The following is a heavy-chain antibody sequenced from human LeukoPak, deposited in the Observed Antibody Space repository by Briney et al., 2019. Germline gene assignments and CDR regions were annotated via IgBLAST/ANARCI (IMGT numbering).Heavy chain of an antibody. V-gene: IGHV3-74*01. J-gene: IGHJ3*02. CDR2: IISDGSNT. D-gene: IGHD5-18*01. Sequence: GGSLRLSCAASGFTFSSYWMHWVRQVPGKGLVWVSRIISDGSNTAYAGSVKGRFTISRDNTKNTLYLQMNSLRAEDTAVYYCARDTAHAFDIWGQGTMVTVSS. CDR3: ARDTAHAFDI. CDR1: GFTFSSYW.